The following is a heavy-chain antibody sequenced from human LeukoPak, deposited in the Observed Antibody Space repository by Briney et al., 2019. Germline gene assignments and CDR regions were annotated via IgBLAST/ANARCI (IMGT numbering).Heavy chain of an antibody. D-gene: IGHD2-15*01. CDR1: GFTVSSNY. Sequence: PGGSLRLSCAASGFTVSSNYMSWVRQAPGKGLEWVSYISSSSSTIYYADSVKGRFTISRDNAKNSLYLQMNSLRAEDTAVYYCARLLRGGYYYYGMDVWGQGTTVTVSS. CDR3: ARLLRGGYYYYGMDV. V-gene: IGHV3-48*04. J-gene: IGHJ6*02. CDR2: ISSSSSTI.